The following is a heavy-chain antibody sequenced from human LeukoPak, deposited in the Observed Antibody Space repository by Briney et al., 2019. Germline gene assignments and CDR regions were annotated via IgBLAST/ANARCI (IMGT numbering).Heavy chain of an antibody. CDR1: GFTFSNYA. Sequence: GGSLRLSCAASGFTFSNYAMSWVRQAPGKGLEWVSSISGSGGSTYYADSVKGRFTISRDNSKNTLYLQMNSLRAEDTAVYYCAKVGVRDMLTGYTPHWFDYWGQGTLGTVSS. V-gene: IGHV3-23*01. J-gene: IGHJ4*02. CDR3: AKVGVRDMLTGYTPHWFDY. CDR2: ISGSGGST. D-gene: IGHD3-9*01.